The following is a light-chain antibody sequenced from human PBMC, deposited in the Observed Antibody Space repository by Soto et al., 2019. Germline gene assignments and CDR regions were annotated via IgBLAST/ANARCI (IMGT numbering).Light chain of an antibody. V-gene: IGKV1D-16*01. Sequence: DVQMTQSPSSLSASVGDRVTITCRASQDINSYLAWYQQKPGNAPKSLIYAASSLQTGVPSRFRGIESGTDFTLTISNLQPEDSSTYYCQQYNIYPLTFGGGTKVEIK. CDR1: QDINSY. CDR2: AAS. CDR3: QQYNIYPLT. J-gene: IGKJ4*01.